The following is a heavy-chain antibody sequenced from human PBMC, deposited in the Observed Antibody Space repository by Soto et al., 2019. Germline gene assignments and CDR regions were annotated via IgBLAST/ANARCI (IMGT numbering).Heavy chain of an antibody. J-gene: IGHJ4*02. V-gene: IGHV4-59*12. CDR3: ARGSHLAITMVRGVREARFDY. CDR1: GDSISSYS. Sequence: LEILSLTCTVSGDSISSYSWSWIRQPPGKGLEWIGNIHYNGNTKYSPSLKSRVTISVDTSKNQFSLKLSSVTAADTAVYYCARGSHLAITMVRGVREARFDYWGQGTLVTVSS. D-gene: IGHD3-10*01. CDR2: IHYNGNT.